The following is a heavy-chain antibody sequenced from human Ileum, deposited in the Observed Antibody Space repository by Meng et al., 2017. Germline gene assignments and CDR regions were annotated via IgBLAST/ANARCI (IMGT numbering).Heavy chain of an antibody. D-gene: IGHD3-3*01. CDR2: IAADGSIK. CDR1: GGTFSSHG. V-gene: IGHV3-33*01. Sequence: QVSLRAGGGGVLPLGPSLVLFWAASGGTFSSHGSHWVRQAPGKALEWVAFIAADGSIKNYAESVKGRFTTSRDNSMNTLSLQMSSLRVDDTALYFCARDRGVRWLDSWGQGTLVTVSS. CDR3: ARDRGVRWLDS. J-gene: IGHJ5*01.